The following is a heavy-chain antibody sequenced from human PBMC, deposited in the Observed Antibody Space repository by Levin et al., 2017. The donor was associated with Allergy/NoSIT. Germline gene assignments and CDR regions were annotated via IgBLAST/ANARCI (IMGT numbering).Heavy chain of an antibody. CDR3: ARHGELGYCSGGSCYLAYFDY. Sequence: SQTLSLTCTVSGGSISSYYWSWIRQPPGKGLEWIGYIYYSGSTNYNPSLKSRVTISVDTSKNQFSLKLSSVTAADTAVYYCARHGELGYCSGGSCYLAYFDYWGQGTLVTVSS. V-gene: IGHV4-59*08. CDR2: IYYSGST. J-gene: IGHJ4*02. CDR1: GGSISSYY. D-gene: IGHD2-15*01.